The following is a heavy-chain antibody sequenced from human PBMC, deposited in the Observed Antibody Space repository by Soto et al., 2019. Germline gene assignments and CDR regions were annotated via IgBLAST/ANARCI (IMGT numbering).Heavy chain of an antibody. CDR1: GGSISSGGYY. CDR2: IYYSGST. V-gene: IGHV4-31*03. CDR3: ATPWRQFDAFDI. D-gene: IGHD5-12*01. Sequence: QVQLQESGPGLVKPSQTLSLTCTVSGGSISSGGYYWSWIRQHPGKGLEWIGYIYYSGSTYYNPSPKSRVTISVDTSKNQFSLKLSSVPAADTAVYYCATPWRQFDAFDIWGQGTMVTVSS. J-gene: IGHJ3*02.